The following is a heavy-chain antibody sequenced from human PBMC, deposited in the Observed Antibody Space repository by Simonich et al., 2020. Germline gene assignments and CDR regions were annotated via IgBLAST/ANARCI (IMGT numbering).Heavy chain of an antibody. V-gene: IGHV4-38-2*01. J-gene: IGHJ6*02. Sequence: QVQLQESGPGLVKPSETLSLPCAVSGYSISSGSYWGWIRQPPGKGLEWIGSSSHSGSTYYNPSLRGRVTIAVDTSKNQFSLKLSAVTAADTAVYYCARVGYSNYYYYGMDVWGQGTTVTVSS. CDR1: GYSISSGSY. D-gene: IGHD6-13*01. CDR3: ARVGYSNYYYYGMDV. CDR2: SSHSGST.